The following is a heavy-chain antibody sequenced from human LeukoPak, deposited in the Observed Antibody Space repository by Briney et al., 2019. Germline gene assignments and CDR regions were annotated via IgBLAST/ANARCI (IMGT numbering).Heavy chain of an antibody. Sequence: ASETLSPTCTVSGGSISSYYWSWIRQPPGKGLEWIGYIYYSGSTNYNPSLKSRVTISVDTSKNQFSLKLSSVTAADTAVYYCARTLAAAFDYWGQGTLVTVSS. CDR1: GGSISSYY. J-gene: IGHJ4*02. V-gene: IGHV4-59*01. CDR2: IYYSGST. D-gene: IGHD6-13*01. CDR3: ARTLAAAFDY.